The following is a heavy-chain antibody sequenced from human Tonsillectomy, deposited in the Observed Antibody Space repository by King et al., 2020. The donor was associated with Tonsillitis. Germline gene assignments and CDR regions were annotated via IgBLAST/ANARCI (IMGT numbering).Heavy chain of an antibody. CDR2: VNYSGST. CDR1: GASFSSYY. D-gene: IGHD6-25*01. J-gene: IGHJ4*02. CDR3: ARVQRLGVSLGFDY. Sequence: VQLQQWGARLLKPSETLSLTCAVNGASFSSYYWSWVRQPPGKGLEWIGEVNYSGSTNYNPSLKSRLTISVDTSNNQLSLKLTSVTAADTAVYYCARVQRLGVSLGFDYWGQGTLVTVS. V-gene: IGHV4-34*01.